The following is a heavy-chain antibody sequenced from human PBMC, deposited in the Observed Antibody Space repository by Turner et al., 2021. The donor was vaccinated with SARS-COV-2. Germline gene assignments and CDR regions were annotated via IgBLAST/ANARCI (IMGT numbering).Heavy chain of an antibody. D-gene: IGHD2-21*02. Sequence: HVQLQESGPGLVRPSQTLSPTGTVPGASISSGGYNWSGIRQHPGKGLEWSGYIYYSGSTYYNPSLKIRVTISVDTSKIQFSLKLSSVTDADAAVYYCARDFGGNSNYFDYWGQGTLVTVSS. J-gene: IGHJ4*02. V-gene: IGHV4-31*03. CDR3: ARDFGGNSNYFDY. CDR2: IYYSGST. CDR1: GASISSGGYN.